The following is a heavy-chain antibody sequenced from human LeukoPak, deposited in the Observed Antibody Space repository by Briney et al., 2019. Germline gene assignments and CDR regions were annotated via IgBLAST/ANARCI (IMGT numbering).Heavy chain of an antibody. J-gene: IGHJ4*02. D-gene: IGHD3-9*01. Sequence: PGGSLRLSCAASGFTINRYAIHWVRQAPGRGLEWVTVIASDGNDQHYADSVKGRFTISRDNSKNTVFLQMNSLRIEDTAVYYCARDFDQGGADYYFAYWGQGTLVTVSS. CDR1: GFTINRYA. CDR2: IASDGNDQ. CDR3: ARDFDQGGADYYFAY. V-gene: IGHV3-30-3*01.